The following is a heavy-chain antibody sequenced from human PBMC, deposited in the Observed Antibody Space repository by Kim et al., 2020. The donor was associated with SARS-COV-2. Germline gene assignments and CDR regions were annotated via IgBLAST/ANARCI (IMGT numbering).Heavy chain of an antibody. CDR1: GYTFTSYD. Sequence: ASVKVSCKASGYTFTSYDINWVRQATGQGLEWMGWMNPNSGNTGYAQKFQGRVTMTRNTSISTAYMELSSLRSEDTAVYYCARNPPPDYDFWSGYYYYYYGMDVWGQGTTVTVSS. CDR2: MNPNSGNT. CDR3: ARNPPPDYDFWSGYYYYYYGMDV. D-gene: IGHD3-3*01. V-gene: IGHV1-8*01. J-gene: IGHJ6*02.